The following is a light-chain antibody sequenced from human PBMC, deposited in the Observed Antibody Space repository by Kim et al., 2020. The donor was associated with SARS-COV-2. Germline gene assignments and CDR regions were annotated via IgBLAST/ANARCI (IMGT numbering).Light chain of an antibody. Sequence: SYELTQPPSVSVSPGQTATITCSGDKLGEKYVSWYQQKPGQSPVVIIYEDNKRPSLIPERFSGCNSGNTATLTISGTPTTDEADYYCQAWDRITASYVFGTGTKVTVL. V-gene: IGLV3-1*01. CDR3: QAWDRITASYV. CDR1: KLGEKY. J-gene: IGLJ1*01. CDR2: EDN.